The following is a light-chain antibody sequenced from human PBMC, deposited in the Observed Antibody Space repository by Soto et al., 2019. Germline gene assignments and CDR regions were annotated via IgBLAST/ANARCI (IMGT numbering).Light chain of an antibody. CDR1: QSVSSY. J-gene: IGKJ1*01. Sequence: EIVLTQSPATLSLSPGERATLSCRASQSVSSYLAWYQQKPGQAPRLLIYDASNRATGIPARFSGSGSGTDFTLTISSLEPEDFAVYYSPQRSNWPPGRTFGQGTKV. CDR2: DAS. CDR3: PQRSNWPPGRT. V-gene: IGKV3-11*01.